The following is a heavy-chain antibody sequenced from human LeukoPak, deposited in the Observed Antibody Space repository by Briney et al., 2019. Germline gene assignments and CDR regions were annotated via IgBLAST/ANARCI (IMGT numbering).Heavy chain of an antibody. CDR2: INHSGST. CDR1: GGSFSGYY. CDR3: ARDDGSAPFDY. Sequence: PSETLSLTCAVYGGSFSGYYWSWIRQPPGKGLEWIGEINHSGSTNYNPSLKSRVTISVDTPKNQFSLKLSSVTAADTAVYYCARDDGSAPFDYWGQGTLVTVSS. J-gene: IGHJ4*02. V-gene: IGHV4-34*01. D-gene: IGHD3-10*01.